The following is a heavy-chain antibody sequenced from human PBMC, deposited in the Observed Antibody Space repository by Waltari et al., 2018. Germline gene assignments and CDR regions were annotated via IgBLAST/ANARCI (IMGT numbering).Heavy chain of an antibody. J-gene: IGHJ4*02. D-gene: IGHD5-18*01. CDR1: MFPFSNYA. CDR2: ITGSGLTT. V-gene: IGHV3-23*01. CDR3: AKEWEDTAMVAYYFDS. Sequence: EVHLLESGGGLVQPGGSLRLSCTTSMFPFSNYALSWVRQAPGEGREWVSAITGSGLTTYYADSVKGRFTVSRDNSRNTVFLQMNTLRGDDTAVYYCAKEWEDTAMVAYYFDSWGQGTLVTVSS.